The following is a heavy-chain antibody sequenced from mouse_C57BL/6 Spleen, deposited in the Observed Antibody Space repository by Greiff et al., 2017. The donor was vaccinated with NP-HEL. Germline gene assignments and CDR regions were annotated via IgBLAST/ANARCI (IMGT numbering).Heavy chain of an antibody. CDR1: GFTFSDYG. CDR2: ISSGSSTI. CDR3: ARDGYYAWFAY. J-gene: IGHJ3*01. Sequence: EVQRVESGGGLVKPGGSLKLSCAASGFTFSDYGMHWVRQAPEKGLEWVAYISSGSSTIYYADTVKGRFTISRDNAKNTLFLQMTSLRSEDTAMYYCARDGYYAWFAYWGQGTLVTVSA. D-gene: IGHD2-3*01. V-gene: IGHV5-17*01.